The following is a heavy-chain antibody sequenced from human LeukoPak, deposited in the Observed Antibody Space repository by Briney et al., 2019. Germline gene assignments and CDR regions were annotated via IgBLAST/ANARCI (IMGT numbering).Heavy chain of an antibody. CDR1: GYTFTGYY. CDR2: INPNSGGT. V-gene: IGHV1-2*02. CDR3: ARSDYGDSVSLKPFDY. D-gene: IGHD4-17*01. Sequence: ASVKVSCKASGYTFTGYYMHWVRQAPGQGLEWMGWINPNSGGTNYAQKFQGRVTMTRDTSISTAYMELSRLRSDDTAVYYCARSDYGDSVSLKPFDYWGQGTLVTVSS. J-gene: IGHJ4*02.